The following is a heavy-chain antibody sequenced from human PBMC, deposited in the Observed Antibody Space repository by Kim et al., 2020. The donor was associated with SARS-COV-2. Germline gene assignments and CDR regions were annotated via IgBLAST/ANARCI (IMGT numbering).Heavy chain of an antibody. D-gene: IGHD3-3*01. CDR1: GFIFSSHW. Sequence: GGSLRLSCEASGFIFSSHWMSWVRQAPGKGLEWVANIKEDGSEKYYVESVNGRFTISRDNAKKSLFLQMNSLRAEDTAVYYCARDKLRDFWSGRVYYYYG. CDR3: ARDKLRDFWSGRVYYYYG. CDR2: IKEDGSEK. J-gene: IGHJ6*01. V-gene: IGHV3-7*01.